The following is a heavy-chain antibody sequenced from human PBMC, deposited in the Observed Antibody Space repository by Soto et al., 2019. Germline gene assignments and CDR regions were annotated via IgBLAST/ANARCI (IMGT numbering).Heavy chain of an antibody. D-gene: IGHD3-9*01. CDR1: GFTFSNAW. CDR2: IKSKTDGGTT. CDR3: NTDSRAAYDFLTGYMKFDR. Sequence: EVQLVESGGGLVKPGGSLRLSCAASGFTFSNAWMSWVRQAPGKGLEWVGRIKSKTDGGTTDYAAPVKGRFAISRDDSKNTLYLQMNSLKTEDTAVYYCNTDSRAAYDFLTGYMKFDRWGQGTLVTVSS. J-gene: IGHJ5*02. V-gene: IGHV3-15*01.